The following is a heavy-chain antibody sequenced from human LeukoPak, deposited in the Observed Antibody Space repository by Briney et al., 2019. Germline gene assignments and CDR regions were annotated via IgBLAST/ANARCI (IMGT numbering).Heavy chain of an antibody. CDR2: IYPGDSDT. J-gene: IGHJ5*02. CDR1: GYSFTSYW. D-gene: IGHD3-10*01. Sequence: GESLKISCKGSGYSFTSYWIGWVRQMPGKGLEWMGIIYPGDSDTRYSPSFQGQVTISADKSISTAYLQWSSLKASDTAMYYCERYYYGSGRGANWFDPWGQGTLVTVSS. V-gene: IGHV5-51*01. CDR3: ERYYYGSGRGANWFDP.